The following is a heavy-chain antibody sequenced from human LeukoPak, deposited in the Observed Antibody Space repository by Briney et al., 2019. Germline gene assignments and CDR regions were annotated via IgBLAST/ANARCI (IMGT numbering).Heavy chain of an antibody. D-gene: IGHD2/OR15-2a*01. J-gene: IGHJ3*02. V-gene: IGHV4-39*07. CDR3: ARVAPTSAFDI. CDR2: IYYSGNT. CDR1: GGSISSSSYY. Sequence: SETLSLTCTVSGGSISSSSYYWVWIRQPPGKGLEWIGSIYYSGNTNYNPSLKSRLTISVDTSKNQFSLKLSSVTAADTAVYYCARVAPTSAFDIWGQGTMVTVSS.